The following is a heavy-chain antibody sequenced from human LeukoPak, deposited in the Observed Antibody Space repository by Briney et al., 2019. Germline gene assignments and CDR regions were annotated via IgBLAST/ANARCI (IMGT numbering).Heavy chain of an antibody. J-gene: IGHJ6*03. CDR3: ARLSAYYYGSYFYYYMDV. CDR1: GFSFSSYW. V-gene: IGHV3-7*01. CDR2: IKQDESEK. Sequence: GGSLGLSCEASGFSFSSYWMSWVRLAPGKGPEWVANIKQDESEKYSVDSVKGRFIISRDNAKNSVFLQMNSLRAEDTALYYCARLSAYYYGSYFYYYMDVWGKGTTVTVSS. D-gene: IGHD3-10*01.